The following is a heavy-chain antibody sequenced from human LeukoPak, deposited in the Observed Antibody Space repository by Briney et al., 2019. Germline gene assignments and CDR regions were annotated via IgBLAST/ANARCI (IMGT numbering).Heavy chain of an antibody. CDR3: AKCRSESNGCADY. Sequence: AGSLRLSCAASGFTFGSYAMTWVRQAPGKGLEWVSSVRGIGGTTYYADSVKGRFTISRDNSNNMLYLQMNSLRADDTAIYYCAKCRSESNGCADYWGPGTLVTVSS. J-gene: IGHJ4*02. V-gene: IGHV3-23*01. D-gene: IGHD6-19*01. CDR2: VRGIGGTT. CDR1: GFTFGSYA.